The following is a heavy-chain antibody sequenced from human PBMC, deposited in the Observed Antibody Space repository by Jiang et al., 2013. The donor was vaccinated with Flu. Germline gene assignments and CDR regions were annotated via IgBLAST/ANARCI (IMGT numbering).Heavy chain of an antibody. CDR1: GGTFSSYA. D-gene: IGHD6-19*01. CDR2: IIPIIDVA. J-gene: IGHJ3*01. V-gene: IGHV1-69*04. Sequence: GSSVKVSCETSGGTFSSYAISWVRQAPGQGLEWMGRIIPIIDVANYAQKFQDRVRLTTDRSTTTVYLEVKTLRSDDTAVYYCARDTLQSTVATYEPLDFWGQGTLVTVSS. CDR3: ARDTLQSTVATYEPLDF.